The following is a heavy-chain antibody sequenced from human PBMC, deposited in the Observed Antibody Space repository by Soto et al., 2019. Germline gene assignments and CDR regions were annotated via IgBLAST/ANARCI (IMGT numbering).Heavy chain of an antibody. CDR3: ASYYDSSGYYFDY. CDR1: GVTISSGGYS. D-gene: IGHD3-22*01. V-gene: IGHV4-30-2*01. J-gene: IGHJ4*02. Sequence: PSETLSLTCAVSGVTISSGGYSWSWIRQPPGKGLEWIGYIYHSGSTYYNPSLKSRVTISVDRSKNQFSLKLSSVTAADTAVYYCASYYDSSGYYFDYWGQGTLVTV. CDR2: IYHSGST.